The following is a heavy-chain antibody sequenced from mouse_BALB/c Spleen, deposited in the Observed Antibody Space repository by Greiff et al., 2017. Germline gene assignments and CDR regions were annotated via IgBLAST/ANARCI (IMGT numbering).Heavy chain of an antibody. CDR1: GYTFSSYW. J-gene: IGHJ2*01. D-gene: IGHD2-4*01. Sequence: VQLVESGAELMKPGASVKISCKATGYTFSSYWIEWVKQRPGHGLEWIGEILPGSGSTNYNEKFKGKATFTADTSSNTAYMQLSSLTSEDSAVYYCARYDYDEGFDYWGQGTTLTVSS. CDR2: ILPGSGST. V-gene: IGHV1-9*01. CDR3: ARYDYDEGFDY.